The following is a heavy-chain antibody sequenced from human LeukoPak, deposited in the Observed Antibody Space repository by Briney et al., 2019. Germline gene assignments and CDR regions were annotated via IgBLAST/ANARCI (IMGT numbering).Heavy chain of an antibody. CDR2: IYYSGST. CDR1: GGSISSSSYY. D-gene: IGHD3-10*01. V-gene: IGHV4-39*01. CDR3: AAGEAGFDY. J-gene: IGHJ4*02. Sequence: SETLSLPCTVSGGSISSSSYYWGWIRQPPGKGLEWIGSIYYSGSTYYNPSLKSRVTISVDTSKNQFSLKLSSVTAADTAVYYCAAGEAGFDYWGQGTLVTVSS.